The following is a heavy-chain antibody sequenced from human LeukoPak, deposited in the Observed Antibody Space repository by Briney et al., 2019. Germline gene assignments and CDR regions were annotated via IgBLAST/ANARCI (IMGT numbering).Heavy chain of an antibody. CDR1: GFTFSSYW. CDR2: IKQDGSEK. V-gene: IGHV3-7*01. J-gene: IGHJ4*02. Sequence: GGSLRLSCAASGFTFSSYWMSWVRQAPGKGLEWVANIKQDGSEKYYVDSVKGRFTISRDNAKNSLYLQMNSLRAEDTAVYYCARKYRAGTIYKPFDYWGQGTLVTVSS. D-gene: IGHD6-13*01. CDR3: ARKYRAGTIYKPFDY.